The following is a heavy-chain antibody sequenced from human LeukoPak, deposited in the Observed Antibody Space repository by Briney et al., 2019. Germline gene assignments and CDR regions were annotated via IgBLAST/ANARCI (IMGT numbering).Heavy chain of an antibody. CDR3: VRDFRLRGPRGSGYYSVFAFDI. CDR1: GYTFTSYY. J-gene: IGHJ3*02. CDR2: INPSGGST. D-gene: IGHD3-22*01. Sequence: ASVKVSCKSSGYTFTSYYMYWVRQAPGQGLEWMGIINPSGGSTSYAQKFQGRVTMTRDTSTSTVYMELSSLRSEDTAVYYCVRDFRLRGPRGSGYYSVFAFDIWGQGTMVTVSS. V-gene: IGHV1-46*01.